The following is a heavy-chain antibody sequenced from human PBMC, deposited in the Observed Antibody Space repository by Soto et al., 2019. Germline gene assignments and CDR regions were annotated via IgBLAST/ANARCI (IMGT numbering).Heavy chain of an antibody. Sequence: QITLKESGPTLVKPTQTLTLTCTFSGFSLSTSGVGVGWIRQPPGKALEWLALIYWDDDKDYSPSLKSRLTITTDTSKNQVVLAMTNMDPVDTATYYCAPRRQNLDDFDIWGQGTLVTVSS. CDR3: APRRQNLDDFDI. V-gene: IGHV2-5*02. CDR2: IYWDDDK. CDR1: GFSLSTSGVG. J-gene: IGHJ3*02.